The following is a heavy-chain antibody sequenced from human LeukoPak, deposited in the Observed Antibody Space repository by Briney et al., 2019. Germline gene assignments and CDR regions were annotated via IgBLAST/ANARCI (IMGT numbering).Heavy chain of an antibody. V-gene: IGHV3-15*01. CDR3: TTPKYSGYDFYF. CDR2: IKSKTDGGTT. D-gene: IGHD5-12*01. CDR1: GFTFGDYA. J-gene: IGHJ4*02. Sequence: GGSLRLSCAASGFTFGDYAMSWVRQAPGKGLEWVGRIKSKTDGGTTDYAAPVKGRFTISRDDSKNTLFLQMNSLKTEDTATYYCTTPKYSGYDFYFWGQGTLVTVSS.